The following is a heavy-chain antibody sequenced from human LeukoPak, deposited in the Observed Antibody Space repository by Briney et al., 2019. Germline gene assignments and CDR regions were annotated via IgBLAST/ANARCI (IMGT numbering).Heavy chain of an antibody. V-gene: IGHV3-73*01. J-gene: IGHJ4*02. CDR2: IRSKANSYAT. D-gene: IGHD3-22*01. Sequence: GGSLRLSCAASGFTFSGSAMHWVRQASGKGLEWVGRIRSKANSYATAYAASVKGRFTISRDDSKNTAYLQMNSLKTEDTAVYYCTTPYYYDSSGYHAHFDYWGQGTLVTVSS. CDR3: TTPYYYDSSGYHAHFDY. CDR1: GFTFSGSA.